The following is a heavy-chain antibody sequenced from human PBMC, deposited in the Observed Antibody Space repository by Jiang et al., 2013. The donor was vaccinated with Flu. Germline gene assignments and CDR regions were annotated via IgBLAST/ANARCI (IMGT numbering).Heavy chain of an antibody. D-gene: IGHD1-1*01. CDR1: GGSISSGGYY. J-gene: IGHJ4*02. CDR2: IYYSGST. CDR3: ARGREVQPYYFDY. Sequence: PGLVKPSQTLSLTCTVSGGSISSGGYYWSWIRQHPGKGLEWIGYIYYSGSTYYNPSLKSRVTISVDTSKNQFSLKLSSVTAADTAVYYCARGREVQPYYFDYWGQGTLVTVSS. V-gene: IGHV4-31*03.